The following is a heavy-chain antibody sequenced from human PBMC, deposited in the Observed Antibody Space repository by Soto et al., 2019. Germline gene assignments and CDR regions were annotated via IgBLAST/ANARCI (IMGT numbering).Heavy chain of an antibody. CDR3: ARDDCNSNSCFAEY. CDR2: IYSGGTS. Sequence: GGSLRLSCAASGFTVSDSYMSWVRQAPGKGLEWVSVIYSGGTSAHADSVKGRFIISRDNSKNTLSLQMNSLRAEDTAVYYCARDDCNSNSCFAEYRGQGTLVTVSS. J-gene: IGHJ4*02. D-gene: IGHD2-2*01. V-gene: IGHV3-66*01. CDR1: GFTVSDSY.